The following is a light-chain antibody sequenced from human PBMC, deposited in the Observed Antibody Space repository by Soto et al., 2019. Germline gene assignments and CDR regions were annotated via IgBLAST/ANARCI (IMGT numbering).Light chain of an antibody. Sequence: DIQMTQSPSTLSASVGDRVTITCRASQSIDTWLAWHQQKPGQVPKLLISKASSLESGVPSRFSGSGSGTEFTLTISSLQPDDSATYYCQQYNSYRAFGQGIKVDIK. CDR1: QSIDTW. CDR2: KAS. J-gene: IGKJ1*01. V-gene: IGKV1-5*03. CDR3: QQYNSYRA.